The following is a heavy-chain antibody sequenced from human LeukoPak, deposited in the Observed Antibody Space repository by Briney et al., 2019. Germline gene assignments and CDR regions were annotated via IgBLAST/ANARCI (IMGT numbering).Heavy chain of an antibody. CDR1: GFILSNYR. CDR2: ISGNGGTT. V-gene: IGHV3-64*01. J-gene: IGHJ4*02. Sequence: GGSLRLSCAASGFILSNYRMNWVRQAPGKGLEYVSAISGNGGTTYYANSVKGRFTVSRDSSKNTLYLQMGSLTTEDMAVYYCARDRDGIVIPAAIDYWGQGTLVTVSS. D-gene: IGHD2-2*01. CDR3: ARDRDGIVIPAAIDY.